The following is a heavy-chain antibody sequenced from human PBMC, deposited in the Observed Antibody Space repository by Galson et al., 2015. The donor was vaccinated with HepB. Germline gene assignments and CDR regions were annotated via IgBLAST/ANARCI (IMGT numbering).Heavy chain of an antibody. D-gene: IGHD4-23*01. CDR1: GYTFNSSY. V-gene: IGHV1-69*15. Sequence: VKVSCKASGYTFNSSYMHWVRQAPGQGLEWMGMINPIFGTANYAQKFQGRVTITADESTSTAYMELSSLRSEDTAVYYCARSGTTVGLDYWGQGTLVTVSS. J-gene: IGHJ4*02. CDR2: INPIFGTA. CDR3: ARSGTTVGLDY.